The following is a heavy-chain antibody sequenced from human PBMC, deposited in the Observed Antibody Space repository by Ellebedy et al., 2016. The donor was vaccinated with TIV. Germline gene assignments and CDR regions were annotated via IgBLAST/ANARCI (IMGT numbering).Heavy chain of an antibody. J-gene: IGHJ6*02. V-gene: IGHV3-21*01. D-gene: IGHD2-15*01. CDR1: EFTFSRYT. Sequence: GGSLRLSXVASEFTFSRYTMNWVRQAPGKGLEWVSCISSSSSYIYYADSVKGRFTISRDNAKNSLYLQMNSLGAEDTAVYYCAREDGGRGYYYYGMDVWGQGTTVTVSS. CDR2: ISSSSSYI. CDR3: AREDGGRGYYYYGMDV.